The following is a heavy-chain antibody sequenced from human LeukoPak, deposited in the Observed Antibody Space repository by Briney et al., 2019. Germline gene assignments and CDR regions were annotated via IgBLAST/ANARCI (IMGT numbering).Heavy chain of an antibody. CDR1: GGSISSGGYY. J-gene: IGHJ4*02. V-gene: IGHV4-31*03. CDR2: IYYSGST. CDR3: ARTISTWTHFDY. Sequence: SQTLPLTCTVSGGSISSGGYYWSWIRQHPGKGLEWIGYIYYSGSTYYNPSLKSRVTISVDTSKNQFSLKLSSVTAADTAVYYCARTISTWTHFDYWGQGTLVTVSS. D-gene: IGHD3-3*01.